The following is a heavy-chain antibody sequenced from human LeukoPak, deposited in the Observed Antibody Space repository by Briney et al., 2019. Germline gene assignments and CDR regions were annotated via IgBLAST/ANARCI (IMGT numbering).Heavy chain of an antibody. CDR1: GFTFSSYS. J-gene: IGHJ4*02. CDR3: ARDDSGWLIGIDY. V-gene: IGHV4-39*07. D-gene: IGHD6-19*01. Sequence: GSLRLSCAASGFTFSSYSMNWVRQAPGKGLEWIGSIYYSGSTYYNPSLKSRVTISVDTSKNQFSLKLSSVTAADTAVYYCARDDSGWLIGIDYWGQGTLVTVSS. CDR2: IYYSGST.